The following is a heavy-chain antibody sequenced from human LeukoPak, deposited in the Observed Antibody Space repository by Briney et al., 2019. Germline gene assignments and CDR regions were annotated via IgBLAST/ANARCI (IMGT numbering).Heavy chain of an antibody. Sequence: GGSLRLSCAASGFTFDDYGMSWVHQVPGKGLEWVSGINWNGGSTGYADSVKGRFTISRDNAKNSLFLQMNSLRAEDTAFYYCASGSGSGYYYFVYWGQGTLVTVSS. J-gene: IGHJ4*02. CDR1: GFTFDDYG. D-gene: IGHD3-22*01. CDR3: ASGSGSGYYYFVY. V-gene: IGHV3-20*04. CDR2: INWNGGST.